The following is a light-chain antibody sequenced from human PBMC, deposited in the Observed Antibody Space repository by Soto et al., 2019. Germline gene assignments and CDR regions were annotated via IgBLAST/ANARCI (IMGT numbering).Light chain of an antibody. Sequence: DIQMTQSPSSLSASVGDRVTITCRASQTISSYLNWYQQKPGKAPNLLIYATSSLQRGVPSRFSGSGSGTDFTLTISSLQPEDFATYYCQQSYSTPQTFGQGTK. J-gene: IGKJ1*01. CDR2: ATS. V-gene: IGKV1-39*01. CDR3: QQSYSTPQT. CDR1: QTISSY.